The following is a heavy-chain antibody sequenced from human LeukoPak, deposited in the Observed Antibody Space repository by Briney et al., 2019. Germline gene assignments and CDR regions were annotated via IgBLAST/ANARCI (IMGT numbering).Heavy chain of an antibody. D-gene: IGHD3-22*01. CDR1: GGSISTYY. V-gene: IGHV4-59*01. CDR3: ARDYYGSSGAPSFDY. CDR2: IYYSGST. Sequence: SETLSLTCTVSGGSISTYYWSWIRQPPGKGLEWIGYIYYSGSTNYNPSLKSRVTISVDTTTNQFSLKLSSVTAADTAVYYCARDYYGSSGAPSFDYWGQGTLVTVSS. J-gene: IGHJ4*02.